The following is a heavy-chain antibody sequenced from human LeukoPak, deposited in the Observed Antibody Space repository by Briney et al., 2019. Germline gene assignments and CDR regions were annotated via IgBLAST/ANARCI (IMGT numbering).Heavy chain of an antibody. D-gene: IGHD3-9*01. J-gene: IGHJ4*02. CDR3: ARGLDDILTGYYNVLGDY. Sequence: SQTLSLTCAVSGGSISSGGYSWSWIRQPPGKGLEWIGYIYHSGSTYYNPSLKSRVTISVDRSKNQFSLKLSSVTAADTAVYYCARGLDDILTGYYNVLGDYWGQGTLVTVSS. V-gene: IGHV4-30-2*01. CDR2: IYHSGST. CDR1: GGSISSGGYS.